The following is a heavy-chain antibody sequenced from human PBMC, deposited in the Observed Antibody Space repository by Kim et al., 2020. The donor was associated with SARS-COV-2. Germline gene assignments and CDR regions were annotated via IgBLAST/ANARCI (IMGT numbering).Heavy chain of an antibody. J-gene: IGHJ4*02. D-gene: IGHD3-10*01. Sequence: SGGSTYYADSVKGRFTISRDNSKNTLYLQMNSLRAEDTAVYYCAKDHVGFGGQGTLVTVSS. CDR3: AKDHVGF. CDR2: SGGST. V-gene: IGHV3-23*01.